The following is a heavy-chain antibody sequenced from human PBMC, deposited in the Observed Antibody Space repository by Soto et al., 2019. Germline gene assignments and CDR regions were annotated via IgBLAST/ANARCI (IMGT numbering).Heavy chain of an antibody. D-gene: IGHD2-15*01. V-gene: IGHV3-30*18. J-gene: IGHJ6*03. CDR3: VKDMGYCSGGSCYWGAYFYYYMDV. Sequence: QVQLVESGGGVVQPGGSLRLSCAASGFSFNNYGMHWVRQAPGKGLEWVAVILFDGSYNWYADSVKGRFTISRDNSKNTLYLHMNSLTAEDTAVYYCVKDMGYCSGGSCYWGAYFYYYMDVWGKGTTVTVSS. CDR1: GFSFNNYG. CDR2: ILFDGSYN.